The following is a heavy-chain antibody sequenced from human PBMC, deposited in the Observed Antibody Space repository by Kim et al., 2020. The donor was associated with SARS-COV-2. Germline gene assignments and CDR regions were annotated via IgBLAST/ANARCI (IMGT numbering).Heavy chain of an antibody. CDR3: ARYLMITFGGVIVKQAFDI. Sequence: ASVKVSCKASGYTFTSYGISWVRQAPGQGLEWMGWISAYNGNTNYAQKLQGRVTMTTDTSTSTAYMELRSLRSDDTAVYYCARYLMITFGGVIVKQAFDIWGQGTMVTVSS. D-gene: IGHD3-16*02. CDR2: ISAYNGNT. J-gene: IGHJ3*02. CDR1: GYTFTSYG. V-gene: IGHV1-18*04.